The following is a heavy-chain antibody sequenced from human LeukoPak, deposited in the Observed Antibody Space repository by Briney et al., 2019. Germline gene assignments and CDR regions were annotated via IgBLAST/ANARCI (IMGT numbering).Heavy chain of an antibody. CDR3: ARDGRDYDILTGYYNGLDY. Sequence: GGSLRLSCAASGFTFSSYGMHWVRQAPGKGLEWVAVIWYDGSNKYYADSVKGRFTISRDNAKNPLYLQMNSLRDEDTAVYYCARDGRDYDILTGYYNGLDYWGQGTLVTVSS. J-gene: IGHJ4*02. D-gene: IGHD3-9*01. V-gene: IGHV3-33*01. CDR1: GFTFSSYG. CDR2: IWYDGSNK.